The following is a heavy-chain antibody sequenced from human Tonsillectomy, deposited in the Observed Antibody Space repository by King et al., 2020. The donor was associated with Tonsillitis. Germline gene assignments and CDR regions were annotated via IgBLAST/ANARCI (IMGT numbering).Heavy chain of an antibody. CDR1: GYTFTGYY. CDR3: ARVSSSAWYYFDY. CDR2: ITPNSGGT. Sequence: QLVQSGAEVKKPGASVKVSCKASGYTFTGYYLHWVRQAPGQGLEWMGWITPNSGGTNFAQKFQGRVTMTRDTSTSTAYMELSRPISDDTAVYYCARVSSSAWYYFDYWGQGSLVTVS. J-gene: IGHJ4*02. D-gene: IGHD6-13*01. V-gene: IGHV1-2*02.